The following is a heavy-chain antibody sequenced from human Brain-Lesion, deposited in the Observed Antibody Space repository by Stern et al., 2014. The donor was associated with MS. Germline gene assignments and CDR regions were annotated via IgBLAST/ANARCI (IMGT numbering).Heavy chain of an antibody. CDR1: GGSISSGGYY. V-gene: IGHV4-61*02. CDR3: ARGRVVPGFQYYATDV. D-gene: IGHD2-2*01. CDR2: IFNSGST. Sequence: VQLQESGPGLVKPSQTLSLSCTVSGGSISSGGYYWSWIRQPAGKGLEWIGRIFNSGSTRYNPSLKSRVTISIDTSKNHFSRRLNSMTAADTAVYYCARGRVVPGFQYYATDVWGQGTTVIVSS. J-gene: IGHJ6*02.